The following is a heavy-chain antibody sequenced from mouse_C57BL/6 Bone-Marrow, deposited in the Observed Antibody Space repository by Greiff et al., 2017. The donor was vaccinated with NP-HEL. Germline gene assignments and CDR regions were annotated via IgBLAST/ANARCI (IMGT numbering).Heavy chain of an antibody. CDR3: ARRTYGSSYAMDY. Sequence: QVQLQQSGAELVRPGTSVKMSCKASGYTFTNYWIGWAKQRPGHGLEWIGDIYPGGGYTNYNEKFKGKATLTADKSSSTAYMQFSSLTSEDSAIYYCARRTYGSSYAMDYWGQGTSVTVSS. CDR1: GYTFTNYW. D-gene: IGHD1-1*01. J-gene: IGHJ4*01. CDR2: IYPGGGYT. V-gene: IGHV1-63*01.